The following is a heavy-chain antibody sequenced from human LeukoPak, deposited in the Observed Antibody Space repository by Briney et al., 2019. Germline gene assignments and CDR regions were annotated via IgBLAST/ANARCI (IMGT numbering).Heavy chain of an antibody. Sequence: QTGGSLGLTCAASGFTFSSYGMHWVRQAPGKGLEWVAVISYDGSNKYYADSVKGRFTISRDNSKNTLYLQMNSLRAEDTAVYYCAKDQYSYGDYWGQGTLVTVSS. V-gene: IGHV3-30*18. J-gene: IGHJ4*02. CDR2: ISYDGSNK. D-gene: IGHD5-18*01. CDR1: GFTFSSYG. CDR3: AKDQYSYGDY.